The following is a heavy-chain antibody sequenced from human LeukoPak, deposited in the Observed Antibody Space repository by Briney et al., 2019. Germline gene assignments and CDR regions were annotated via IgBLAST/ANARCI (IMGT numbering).Heavy chain of an antibody. CDR1: GYTFTSYG. CDR2: ISAYNGNT. V-gene: IGHV1-18*01. J-gene: IGHJ3*02. CDR3: ARVVGSTWFDAFDI. Sequence: ASVKVSCKASGYTFTSYGISWVRQAPGQGLEWMGWISAYNGNTNYAQKLKGRVTMSTDTSTSTAYMELKSLRSDDTAVYYCARVVGSTWFDAFDIWGQGAMVTVSS. D-gene: IGHD5/OR15-5a*01.